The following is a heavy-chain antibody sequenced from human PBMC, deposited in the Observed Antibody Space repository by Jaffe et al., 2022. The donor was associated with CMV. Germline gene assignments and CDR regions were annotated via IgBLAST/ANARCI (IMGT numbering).Heavy chain of an antibody. Sequence: QVQLQQWGAGLLKPSETLSLTCAVYGGSFSGYYWSWIRQPPGKGLEWIGEINHSGSTNYNPSLKSRVTISVDTSKNQFSLKLRSVTAADTAVYYCARGKEWWGIAARRVRWLDPWGQGTLVTVSS. CDR2: INHSGST. D-gene: IGHD6-6*01. CDR1: GGSFSGYY. J-gene: IGHJ5*02. CDR3: ARGKEWWGIAARRVRWLDP. V-gene: IGHV4-34*01.